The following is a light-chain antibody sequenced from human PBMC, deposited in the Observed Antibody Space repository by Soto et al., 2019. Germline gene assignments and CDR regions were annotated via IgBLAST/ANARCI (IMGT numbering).Light chain of an antibody. CDR2: DTS. V-gene: IGKV3D-15*01. J-gene: IGKJ5*01. CDR3: QQYNNWPPIT. Sequence: IIMTKSAATLSVSPGERATLSCRASQSVSSTYLAWYQLKPGQAPRLLIYDTSSRASGIPDRFSGSGSGTDFTLTISRLETEDFAVYYCQQYNNWPPITFGQGTRLEIK. CDR1: QSVSSTY.